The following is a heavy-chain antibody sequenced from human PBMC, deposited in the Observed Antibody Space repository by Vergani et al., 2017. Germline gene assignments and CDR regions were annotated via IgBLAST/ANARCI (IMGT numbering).Heavy chain of an antibody. CDR2: IKSDGSIT. CDR3: GRGGRGDHGDFWSRLGP. CDR1: GFSFNSYW. J-gene: IGHJ5*02. Sequence: DVHLAESGGGFFQPGGSLRLSCSASGFSFNSYWMHWVRQVPGKGLLWVSRIKSDGSITAYADSVKGRFTISRDNAQNTLYLQMNSLRVEDTGVYYCGRGGRGDHGDFWSRLGPWGQGTRVIVSS. D-gene: IGHD3-3*01. V-gene: IGHV3-74*03.